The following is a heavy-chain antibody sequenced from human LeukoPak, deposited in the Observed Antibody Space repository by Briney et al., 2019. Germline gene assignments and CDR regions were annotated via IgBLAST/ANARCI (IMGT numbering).Heavy chain of an antibody. V-gene: IGHV1-2*02. CDR1: GYTFTRYD. CDR2: INPNSGGT. CDR3: ASPFEYSSSLGY. J-gene: IGHJ4*02. D-gene: IGHD6-6*01. Sequence: GPSVKVSCKASGYTFTRYDMHWVRQAPGQGLEWKGGINPNSGGTNYAQKFQGRVTMTRDTSISTAYMELSRLRSDDSAVYYCASPFEYSSSLGYWGQGTLVTVSS.